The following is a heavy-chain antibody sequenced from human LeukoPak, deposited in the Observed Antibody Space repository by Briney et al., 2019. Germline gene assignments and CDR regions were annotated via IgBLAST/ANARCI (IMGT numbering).Heavy chain of an antibody. CDR3: ATEFYRNGYNF. CDR1: GFTFSSAW. D-gene: IGHD5-24*01. Sequence: GGSLRLSCAGSGFTFSSAWMTWVRQTPGKGLEWVGHIKSRTDGGTTDYAAPVKGRFTVSRDDSTNTVYLQMNSLKTEDSAVYYFATEFYRNGYNFWGQGTLVTVSS. V-gene: IGHV3-15*01. CDR2: IKSRTDGGTT. J-gene: IGHJ4*02.